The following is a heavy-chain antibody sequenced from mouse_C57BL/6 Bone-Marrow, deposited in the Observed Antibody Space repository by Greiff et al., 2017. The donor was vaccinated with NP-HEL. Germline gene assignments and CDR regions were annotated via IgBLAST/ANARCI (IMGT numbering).Heavy chain of an antibody. V-gene: IGHV3-6*01. CDR2: ISYDGSN. CDR1: GYSITSGYY. D-gene: IGHD1-1*01. CDR3: ASGGYYYGSRFAY. Sequence: ESGPGLVKPSPSLSLTCSVTGYSITSGYYWNWIRQFPGNKLEWMGYISYDGSNNYNPSLKNRISITRDTSKNQFYLKLNSVTTEDTAAYYCASGGYYYGSRFAYWGQGTLVTVSA. J-gene: IGHJ3*01.